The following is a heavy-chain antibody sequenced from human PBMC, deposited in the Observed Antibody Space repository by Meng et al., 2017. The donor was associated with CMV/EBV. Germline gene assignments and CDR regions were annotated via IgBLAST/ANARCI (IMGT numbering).Heavy chain of an antibody. D-gene: IGHD6-6*01. Sequence: SETLSLTCTVSGGSISSYYWSWIRQPPGKGLEWIGYIYYSGSTNYNPSLKSRVTISVDTSKNQFSLKLSSVTAADTAVYYCARGGSSSSETFDYWGQGTLVNVSS. CDR3: ARGGSSSSETFDY. J-gene: IGHJ4*02. V-gene: IGHV4-59*01. CDR2: IYYSGST. CDR1: GGSISSYY.